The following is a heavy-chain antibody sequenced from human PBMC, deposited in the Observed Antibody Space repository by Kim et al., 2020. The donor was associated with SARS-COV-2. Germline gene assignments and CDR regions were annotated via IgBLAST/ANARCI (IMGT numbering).Heavy chain of an antibody. V-gene: IGHV3-33*01. CDR3: ARGYCGTATCYTGGTYFDL. CDR2: IWYDGSNE. D-gene: IGHD2-2*02. J-gene: IGHJ4*02. Sequence: GGSLRLSCAASGFTFSTYGMHWVRQAPGKGLEWVATIWYDGSNEYYPDSVKGRFTVSRDNSKNTLYLQMNSLRAEETAVYYCARGYCGTATCYTGGTYFDLWGRETLVTVST. CDR1: GFTFSTYG.